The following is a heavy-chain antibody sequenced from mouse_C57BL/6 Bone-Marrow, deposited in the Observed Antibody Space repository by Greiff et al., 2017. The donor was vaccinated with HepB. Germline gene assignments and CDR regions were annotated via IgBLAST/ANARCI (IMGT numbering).Heavy chain of an antibody. D-gene: IGHD4-1*01. Sequence: VQLQQSGAELVRPGTSVKVSCKASGYDITNYLIEWVKQRPGQGLEWIGVINPGSGGTNYNEKCKGKATLTADKSYSTAYMQLSSLTSEDSAIYYCAIRDWAWFAYWGQGTLVTVSA. V-gene: IGHV1-54*01. J-gene: IGHJ3*01. CDR3: AIRDWAWFAY. CDR2: INPGSGGT. CDR1: GYDITNYL.